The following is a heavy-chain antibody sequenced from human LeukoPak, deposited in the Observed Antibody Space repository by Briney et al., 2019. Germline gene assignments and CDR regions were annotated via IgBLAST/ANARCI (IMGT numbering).Heavy chain of an antibody. CDR1: GGTFSSYT. CDR3: ARDGGRVDAFDI. Sequence: ASVKVSCKASGGTFSSYTISWVRQAPGQGLEWMGRIIPMLGIANYAQKFQGRVTITADKSTSTAYMELSSLRSEDTAVYYCARDGGRVDAFDIWGQGTMVTVSS. V-gene: IGHV1-69*04. CDR2: IIPMLGIA. D-gene: IGHD3-10*01. J-gene: IGHJ3*02.